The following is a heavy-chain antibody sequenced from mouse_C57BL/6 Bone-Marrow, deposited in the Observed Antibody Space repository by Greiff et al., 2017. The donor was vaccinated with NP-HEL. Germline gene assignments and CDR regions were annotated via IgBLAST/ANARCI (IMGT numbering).Heavy chain of an antibody. Sequence: EVKLMESEGGLVQPGSSMKLSCTASGFTFSDYYMAWVRQVPEKGLEWVANINYDGSSTYYLDSLKSRFIISRDNAKNILYLQMSSLKSEDTATYYCARDNYYASYFDVWGTGTTVTVSS. V-gene: IGHV5-16*01. D-gene: IGHD1-1*01. J-gene: IGHJ1*03. CDR1: GFTFSDYY. CDR2: INYDGSST. CDR3: ARDNYYASYFDV.